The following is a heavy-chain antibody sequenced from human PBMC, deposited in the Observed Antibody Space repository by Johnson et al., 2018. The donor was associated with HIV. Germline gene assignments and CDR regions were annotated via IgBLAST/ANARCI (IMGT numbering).Heavy chain of an antibody. V-gene: IGHV3-66*01. D-gene: IGHD3-22*01. CDR1: GFAVSSNY. CDR3: AREEGGYYDSSGYYYVGAFDI. CDR2: LYSAGSA. Sequence: VQLVESGGGLVRPGGSLRLSCAASGFAVSSNYMNWVRQTPGKGLEWVSILYSAGSAYYADSVKGRFTISRANSKNTLYLQMNSLRAEDTAVYYCAREEGGYYDSSGYYYVGAFDIWGQGTMVTVSS. J-gene: IGHJ3*02.